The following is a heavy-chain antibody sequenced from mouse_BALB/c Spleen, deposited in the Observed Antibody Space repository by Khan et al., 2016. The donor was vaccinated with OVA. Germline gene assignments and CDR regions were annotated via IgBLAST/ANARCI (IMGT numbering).Heavy chain of an antibody. CDR2: ISPGSGDT. D-gene: IGHD1-2*01. V-gene: IGHV1-77*01. CDR3: ARTNYFGYTFAY. J-gene: IGHJ3*01. Sequence: QVQLQQSGAELARPGASVKLSCKASGYTFTDYYINWVKQRTGQGLEWIGEISPGSGDTYYNEKFKGKATLTADKSSTTAYMQLSSLTSEASAVYYCARTNYFGYTFAYLGQGTLVTVSA. CDR1: GYTFTDYY.